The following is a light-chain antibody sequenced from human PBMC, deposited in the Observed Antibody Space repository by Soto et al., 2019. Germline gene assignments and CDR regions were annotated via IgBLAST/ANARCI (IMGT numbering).Light chain of an antibody. J-gene: IGLJ3*02. Sequence: QSALTQPASVSGSPGQSITISCTGTSSDIGAYNYVSWYQQHPGKAPQFIIYEVSHRPSGVSHRFSASKSGNTASLTISGLQTDDEADYYCSSYTTSATLVFGGGTKRTVL. CDR2: EVS. CDR1: SSDIGAYNY. V-gene: IGLV2-14*01. CDR3: SSYTTSATLV.